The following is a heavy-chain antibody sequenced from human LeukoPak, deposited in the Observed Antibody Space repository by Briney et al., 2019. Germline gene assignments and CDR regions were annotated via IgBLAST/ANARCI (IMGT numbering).Heavy chain of an antibody. CDR2: ISSSGSGT. CDR3: ARALYDAFDI. V-gene: IGHV3-11*01. Sequence: GGSLRLSCAASGFTSSDYYMSWIRQAPGKGLEWVSYISSSGSGTYYADSVKGRFAISRDNAKNSLHLQMNSLRAEDTAVYYCARALYDAFDIWGQGTMVTVSS. J-gene: IGHJ3*02. CDR1: GFTSSDYY. D-gene: IGHD3-16*01.